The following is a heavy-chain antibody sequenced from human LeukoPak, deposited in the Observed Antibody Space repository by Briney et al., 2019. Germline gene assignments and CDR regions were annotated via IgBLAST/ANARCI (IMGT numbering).Heavy chain of an antibody. CDR2: ISSSGTNT. V-gene: IGHV3-23*01. CDR1: GFSFTNYA. Sequence: GGSLTLSCAASGFSFTNYAMIWVRQAPGEGREWVSSISSSGTNTYYADSVNGGFTISRDTSNNPLFLQMDSLRADDPAVYYCAKSPGSSGWFFDSWGQGTLVTVSS. D-gene: IGHD6-19*01. CDR3: AKSPGSSGWFFDS. J-gene: IGHJ4*02.